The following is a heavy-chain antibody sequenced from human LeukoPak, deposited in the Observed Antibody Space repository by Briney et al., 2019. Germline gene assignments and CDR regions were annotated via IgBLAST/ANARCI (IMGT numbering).Heavy chain of an antibody. CDR2: ISNSGSTI. J-gene: IGHJ5*02. Sequence: GGSLRLSCAASGFTFSSYEMNWVRQAPGKGLEWVSYISNSGSTIYYADSVKGRFTISRDNAKNSLYLQMNSLSAEDTAVYYCVAPGIAVAGTKVDWFDPWGQGTLVTVSS. CDR1: GFTFSSYE. CDR3: VAPGIAVAGTKVDWFDP. V-gene: IGHV3-48*03. D-gene: IGHD6-19*01.